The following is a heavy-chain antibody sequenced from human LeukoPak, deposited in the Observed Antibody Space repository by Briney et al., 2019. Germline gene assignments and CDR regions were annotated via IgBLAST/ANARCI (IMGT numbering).Heavy chain of an antibody. CDR1: GFTFSSYA. Sequence: GGSLRLSCAASGFTFSSYAMSWVRQAPGKGLEWVSAISGSGGSTYYADSVKGRFTISRDNSKNTLYLQMNSLRAEDTAVYYCANLYPIMQSYGVDYWGQGTLVTVSS. J-gene: IGHJ4*02. CDR3: ANLYPIMQSYGVDY. CDR2: ISGSGGST. D-gene: IGHD1-26*01. V-gene: IGHV3-23*01.